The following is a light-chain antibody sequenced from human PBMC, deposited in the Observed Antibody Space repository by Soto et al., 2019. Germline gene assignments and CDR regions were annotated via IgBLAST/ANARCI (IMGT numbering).Light chain of an antibody. Sequence: DIVMTQSPDSLAVSLGGRAIINCKSSQSVFSSAANKDYLAWFQQKAGQAPKTPMYDVSTREPGVPDRFSGSGSGTEFTLTISNLQAEDVGTYYCQQYLGAPLTFGQGTKVEIK. CDR2: DVS. V-gene: IGKV4-1*01. CDR1: QSVFSSAANKDY. J-gene: IGKJ2*01. CDR3: QQYLGAPLT.